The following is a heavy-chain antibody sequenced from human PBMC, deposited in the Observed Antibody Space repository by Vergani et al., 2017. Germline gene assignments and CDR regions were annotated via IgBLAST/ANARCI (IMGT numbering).Heavy chain of an antibody. Sequence: QVQLQESGPGLVKPSETLSLTCTVSGGSISSYYWSWIRQTSGKGLEWFGYIYYSGSTNYKPSLKSRVTISVNKSKNQFSLKLRSVTAADTAVYYCARGSPYSSGRGEFDPWGQGTLVTVSS. CDR1: GGSISSYY. CDR3: ARGSPYSSGRGEFDP. V-gene: IGHV4-59*01. CDR2: IYYSGST. J-gene: IGHJ5*02. D-gene: IGHD6-19*01.